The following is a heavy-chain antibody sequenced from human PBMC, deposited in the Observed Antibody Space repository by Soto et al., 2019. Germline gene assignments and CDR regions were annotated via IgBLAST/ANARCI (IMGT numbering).Heavy chain of an antibody. V-gene: IGHV4-34*01. CDR3: ARGYGSGSYYAY. Sequence: QVQLQQWGAGLLKPSETLSLTCAVYGGSFSGNYWSWIRQPPGKGLEWIGEINRGGDTNYNPSLKSRVTISADTSQNQFSLKVSSVTAADTAVYYCARGYGSGSYYAYWGQGTLVTVSS. CDR2: INRGGDT. D-gene: IGHD3-10*01. CDR1: GGSFSGNY. J-gene: IGHJ4*02.